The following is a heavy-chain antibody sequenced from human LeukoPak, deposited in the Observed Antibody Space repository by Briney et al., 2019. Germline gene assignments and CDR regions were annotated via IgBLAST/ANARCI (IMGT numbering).Heavy chain of an antibody. Sequence: PGGSLRLSCAASGFTVSSNYMNWVRQAPGKGLEWVSIIYSGGSTYYADSVKGRFTISRDNSKNTLYLQMNSLRAEDTAVYYCARDAAGPPGGYWGQGTLVTVSS. CDR1: GFTVSSNY. CDR3: ARDAAGPPGGY. CDR2: IYSGGST. D-gene: IGHD6-13*01. V-gene: IGHV3-53*01. J-gene: IGHJ4*02.